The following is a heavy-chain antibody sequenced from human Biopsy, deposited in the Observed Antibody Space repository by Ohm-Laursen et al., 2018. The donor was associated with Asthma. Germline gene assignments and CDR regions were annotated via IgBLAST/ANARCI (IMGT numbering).Heavy chain of an antibody. D-gene: IGHD3-16*01. CDR2: IDTNSGGT. CDR3: ARIKIRIGAGTDRYFDL. J-gene: IGHJ2*01. V-gene: IGHV1-2*06. CDR1: GYPFTDYY. Sequence: ASVKVSCKASGYPFTDYYVRWVRQAPGQGLEWMGRIDTNSGGTNYAQKFLGRVTMTRDTSVNTAFMVLSRLRSDDTAVYYCARIKIRIGAGTDRYFDLWGRGTLVTVSS.